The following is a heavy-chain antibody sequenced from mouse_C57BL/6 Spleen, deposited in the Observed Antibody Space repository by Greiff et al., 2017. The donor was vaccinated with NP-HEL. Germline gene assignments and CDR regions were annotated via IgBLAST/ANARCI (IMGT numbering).Heavy chain of an antibody. V-gene: IGHV1-69*01. CDR3: ARRGSSYDYFDY. CDR2: IDPSDSYT. CDR1: GYTFTSYW. D-gene: IGHD1-1*01. J-gene: IGHJ2*01. Sequence: QVQLQQSGAELVMPGASVKLSCKASGYTFTSYWMHWVKQRPGQGLEWIGEIDPSDSYTNYNQKFKGKSTLTVDKSSSTAYMQLSSLTSEDSAVYYCARRGSSYDYFDYWGQGTTLTVSS.